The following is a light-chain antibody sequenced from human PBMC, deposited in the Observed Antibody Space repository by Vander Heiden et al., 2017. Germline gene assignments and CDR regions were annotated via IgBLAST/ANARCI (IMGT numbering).Light chain of an antibody. CDR2: GNS. CDR1: SSNIGAGYD. V-gene: IGLV1-40*01. CDR3: QSSDSSLRGVV. Sequence: QSVLTQPPSVSGAPGQRVTISCTGSSSNIGAGYDVHWYQQFPGTAPKLLIYGNSNRPSGVPDRFSGSKSGTSASLAITGLQAEDEADYYCQSSDSSLRGVVFGGGTKLTVL. J-gene: IGLJ2*01.